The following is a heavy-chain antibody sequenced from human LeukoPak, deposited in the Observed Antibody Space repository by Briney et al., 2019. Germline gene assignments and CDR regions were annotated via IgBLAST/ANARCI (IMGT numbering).Heavy chain of an antibody. CDR1: GYTFTSYD. D-gene: IGHD1-26*01. J-gene: IGHJ6*03. CDR3: ARGRSGSYPHRYYYYYMDV. Sequence: ASVKVSCKASGYTFTSYDINWVRQATGQGLEWMGWMNPNSGNTGYAQKFQGRVTITRNTSISTAYMELSSLRSEDTAVYYCARGRSGSYPHRYYYYYMDVWGKGTTVTVSS. V-gene: IGHV1-8*01. CDR2: MNPNSGNT.